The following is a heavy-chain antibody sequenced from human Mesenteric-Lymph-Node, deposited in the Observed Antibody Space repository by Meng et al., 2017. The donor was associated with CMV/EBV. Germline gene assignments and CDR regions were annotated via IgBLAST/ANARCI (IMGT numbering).Heavy chain of an antibody. D-gene: IGHD2-8*01. V-gene: IGHV3-7*01. CDR1: GFTFSRCS. Sequence: GGSLRLSCAASGFTFSRCSMSWVRQAPGKGLEWVANIKQDGSEKYYVDSVKGRFTISRDNAKNSLYLQMNSLRAEDTAVYYCARARRYCTNGVCYADAFDIWGQGTMVTVSS. CDR3: ARARRYCTNGVCYADAFDI. J-gene: IGHJ3*02. CDR2: IKQDGSEK.